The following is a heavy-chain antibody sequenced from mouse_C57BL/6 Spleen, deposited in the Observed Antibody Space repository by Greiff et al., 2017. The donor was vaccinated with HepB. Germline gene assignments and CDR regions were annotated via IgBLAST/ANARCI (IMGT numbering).Heavy chain of an antibody. V-gene: IGHV2-9-1*01. CDR3: ARNLDYSNYDYYAMDY. CDR1: GFSLTSYA. J-gene: IGHJ4*01. CDR2: IWTGGGT. D-gene: IGHD2-5*01. Sequence: VMLVESGPGLVAPSQSLSITCTVSGFSLTSYAISWVRQPPGKGLEWLGVIWTGGGTNYNSALKSRLSISKDNSKSQVFLKMNSLQTDDTARYYCARNLDYSNYDYYAMDYWGQGTSVTVSS.